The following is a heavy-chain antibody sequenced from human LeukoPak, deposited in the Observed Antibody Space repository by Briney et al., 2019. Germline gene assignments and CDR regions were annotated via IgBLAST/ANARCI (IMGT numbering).Heavy chain of an antibody. CDR2: ISSSGSTI. Sequence: GGSLRLSCAASGFTFSDYYMSWIRQAPGKGLEWVSYISSSGSTIYYADSVKGRFTISRDNAKNSLYLQMNSLRAEDAAVYYCARERTYPQLGSLETAMVPFHRGQGTLVTVSP. CDR3: ARERTYPQLGSLETAMVPFH. D-gene: IGHD5-18*01. J-gene: IGHJ4*02. V-gene: IGHV3-11*01. CDR1: GFTFSDYY.